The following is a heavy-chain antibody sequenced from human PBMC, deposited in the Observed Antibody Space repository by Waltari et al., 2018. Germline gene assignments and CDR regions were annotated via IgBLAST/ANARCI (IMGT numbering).Heavy chain of an antibody. D-gene: IGHD6-19*01. J-gene: IGHJ4*02. CDR3: ARESSSGSFDY. CDR1: GFTFSSYE. Sequence: EVQLVESGGGLVQPGGSLRLSCAASGFTFSSYEMNWVRQAPGKGLEWVSYISSSGSTIYYADSVKGQFTISRDNAKNSLYLQMNSLRAEDTAVYYCARESSSGSFDYWGQGTLVTVSS. CDR2: ISSSGSTI. V-gene: IGHV3-48*03.